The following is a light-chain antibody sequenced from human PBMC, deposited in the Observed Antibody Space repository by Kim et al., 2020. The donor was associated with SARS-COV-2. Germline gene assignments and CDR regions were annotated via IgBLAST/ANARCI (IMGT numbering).Light chain of an antibody. CDR3: LQYNGDVPT. CDR2: DAS. J-gene: IGKJ1*01. Sequence: DIQMTQSPSTLSASVGDRVTISCRASQSISNRLAWYQQKPGKAPKFLMYDASTLESGVPSRFSGSGSGTEFTLTINSLQPDDFATYYCLQYNGDVPTFGQGTKVDIK. CDR1: QSISNR. V-gene: IGKV1-5*01.